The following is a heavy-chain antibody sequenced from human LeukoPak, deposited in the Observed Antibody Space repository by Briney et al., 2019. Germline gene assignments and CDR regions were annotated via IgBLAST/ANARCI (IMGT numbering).Heavy chain of an antibody. CDR3: AKGWLAETTVVTPYNY. V-gene: IGHV1-69*13. D-gene: IGHD4-23*01. CDR2: ITPIFGTA. J-gene: IGHJ4*02. CDR1: GGTFRSNA. Sequence: SVKVSCKASGGTFRSNAISWVRQAPEQGLEWMGGITPIFGTANYAQKFQGRVTITAVESMSTAYMELSSLRSEDTAVYYCAKGWLAETTVVTPYNYWGQGTLVTVSS.